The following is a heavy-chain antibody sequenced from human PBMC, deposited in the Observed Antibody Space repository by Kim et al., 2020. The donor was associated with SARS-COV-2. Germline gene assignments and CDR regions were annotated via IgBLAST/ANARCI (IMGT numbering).Heavy chain of an antibody. J-gene: IGHJ6*02. CDR3: ARDHIVVVPAANRPNYYYYYGMDV. CDR2: INPSGGST. Sequence: ASVKVSCKASGYTFTSYYMHWVRQAPGQGLEWMGIINPSGGSTSYAQKFQGRVTMTRDTSTSTVYMELSSLRSEDTAVYYCARDHIVVVPAANRPNYYYYYGMDVWGQGTTVTVSS. CDR1: GYTFTSYY. V-gene: IGHV1-46*01. D-gene: IGHD2-2*01.